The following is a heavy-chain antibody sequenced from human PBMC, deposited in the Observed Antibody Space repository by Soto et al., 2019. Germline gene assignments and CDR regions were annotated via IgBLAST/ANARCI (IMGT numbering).Heavy chain of an antibody. J-gene: IGHJ4*02. CDR2: ISWNSGSI. CDR1: GFTFDDYA. V-gene: IGHV3-9*01. Sequence: SLKISCAASGFTFDDYAMHWVRQAPGKGLEWVSGISWNSGSIGYADSVKGRFTISRDNAKNSLYLQMNSLRAEDTALYYCAKGLAELQTEFDYWGQGTLVTVSS. CDR3: AKGLAELQTEFDY. D-gene: IGHD1-7*01.